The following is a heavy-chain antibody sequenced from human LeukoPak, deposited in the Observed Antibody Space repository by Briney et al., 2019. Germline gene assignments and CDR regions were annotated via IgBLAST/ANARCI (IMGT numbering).Heavy chain of an antibody. V-gene: IGHV3-66*02. Sequence: GGSLRLSCTASGLTVSSNYMSWVRQAPGNGLEWVSVIYSGGSTYYADSVKGRFTISRDNSKNTLYLQMNSLRAEDTAVYYCARGGGYSNGFDYWGQGTLVTVSS. CDR2: IYSGGST. CDR1: GLTVSSNY. D-gene: IGHD5-18*01. CDR3: ARGGGYSNGFDY. J-gene: IGHJ4*02.